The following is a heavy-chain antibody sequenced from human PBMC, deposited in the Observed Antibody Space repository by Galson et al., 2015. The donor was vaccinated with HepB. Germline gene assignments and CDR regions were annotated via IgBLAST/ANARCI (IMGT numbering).Heavy chain of an antibody. J-gene: IGHJ6*03. CDR2: IYYSGST. V-gene: IGHV4-61*08. Sequence: SETLSLTCTVSGGSISSGGYYWSWIRQPPGKGLEWIGYIYYSGSTNYNPSLKSRVTISVDTSKNQFSLKLSSVTAADTAVYYCARGGDIVVVVAATDYYYYMDVWGKGTTVTVSS. CDR3: ARGGDIVVVVAATDYYYYMDV. CDR1: GGSISSGGYY. D-gene: IGHD2-15*01.